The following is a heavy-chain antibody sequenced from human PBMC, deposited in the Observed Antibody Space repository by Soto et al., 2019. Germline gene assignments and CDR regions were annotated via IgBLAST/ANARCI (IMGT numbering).Heavy chain of an antibody. CDR3: ATDGGSCTGGSCN. D-gene: IGHD2-15*01. Sequence: QVQLVQSGAEVREPGSSVKVSCKPSGGTFTNYSISWVRQAPGQGLEWMGRIIPILGRTNYAQRFQGRVSITADPFASTVYAEVDSLRFDDTAVYYCATDGGSCTGGSCNWGQGTLVTVSS. CDR2: IIPILGRT. CDR1: GGTFTNYS. V-gene: IGHV1-69*08. J-gene: IGHJ4*02.